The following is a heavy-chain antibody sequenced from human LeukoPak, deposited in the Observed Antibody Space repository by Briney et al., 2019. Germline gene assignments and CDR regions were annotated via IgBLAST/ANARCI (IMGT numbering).Heavy chain of an antibody. V-gene: IGHV1-69*04. CDR2: IIPILGIA. CDR1: GGTFSSYA. D-gene: IGHD3-9*01. Sequence: SVKVSCKASGGTFSSYAISWVRQAPGQGLEWMGRIIPILGIANYAQKFQGRVTITADKSTSTAYMELSGLRSEDTAVYYCASPDILTGTGAFDIWGQGTMVTVSS. J-gene: IGHJ3*02. CDR3: ASPDILTGTGAFDI.